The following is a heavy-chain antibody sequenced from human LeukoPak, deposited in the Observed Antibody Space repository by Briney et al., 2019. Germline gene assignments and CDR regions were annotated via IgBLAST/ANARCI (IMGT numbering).Heavy chain of an antibody. CDR3: ASNRLYYYDSSGPLGY. J-gene: IGHJ4*02. D-gene: IGHD3-22*01. CDR2: INSSGGST. V-gene: IGHV1-46*01. CDR1: GYTFSDFY. Sequence: AASLRLTCAASGYTFSDFYMSWIRQAPGQGLEWVSYINSSGGSTSYAQKFKGRVTMTRDTSTSTVYMELSSLRSEDTAVYYCASNRLYYYDSSGPLGYWGQGTLVTVSS.